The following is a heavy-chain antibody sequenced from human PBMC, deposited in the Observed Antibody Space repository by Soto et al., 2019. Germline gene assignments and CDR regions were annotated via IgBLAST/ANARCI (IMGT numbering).Heavy chain of an antibody. J-gene: IGHJ4*02. CDR2: ISRSSSTI. CDR3: ARANLVVTPPGLYYFEN. D-gene: IGHD2-2*01. CDR1: GFTLSRYS. V-gene: IGHV3-48*01. Sequence: GGSLRLSCVASGFTLSRYSMNWFRQAPGKGLEWVSYISRSSSTIYYADSVKGRFTISRDNAENSLYLQMNSLRAEDTAVYYCARANLVVTPPGLYYFENWGQGT.